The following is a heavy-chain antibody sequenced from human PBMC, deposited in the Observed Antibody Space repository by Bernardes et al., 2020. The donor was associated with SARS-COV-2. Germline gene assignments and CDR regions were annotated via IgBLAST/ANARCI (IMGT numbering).Heavy chain of an antibody. Sequence: GGSLRLSCAASGFTFSSYAMSWVRQAPGKGLEWVSAISGSGGIRYYADSVKGRFTISRDNSKNTLYLQMNSLRAEDTAEYSCAKDPHLMTPLEYWGRGTLVTVSS. CDR3: AKDPHLMTPLEY. CDR2: ISGSGGIR. J-gene: IGHJ4*02. V-gene: IGHV3-23*01. CDR1: GFTFSSYA.